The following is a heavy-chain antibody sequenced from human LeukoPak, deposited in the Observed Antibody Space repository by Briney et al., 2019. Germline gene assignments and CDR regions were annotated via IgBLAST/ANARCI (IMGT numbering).Heavy chain of an antibody. CDR2: TYYRSKWFN. V-gene: IGHV6-1*01. Sequence: SQTLSLTCAISGDSVSTNSASWNWIRQSPSRGLEWLGRTYYRSKWFNDYAVSVKSRITINPDTSKNQFSLQLNSVTPEDTAVYYCARDFIVVDAFDIWGQGTMVTVSS. CDR3: ARDFIVVDAFDI. D-gene: IGHD3-16*02. CDR1: GDSVSTNSAS. J-gene: IGHJ3*02.